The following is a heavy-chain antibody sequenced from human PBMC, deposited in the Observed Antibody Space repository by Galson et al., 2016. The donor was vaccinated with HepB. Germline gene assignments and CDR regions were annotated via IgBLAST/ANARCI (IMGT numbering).Heavy chain of an antibody. CDR1: GGSISSGGYY. V-gene: IGHV4-61*08. Sequence: TLSLTCTVSGGSISSGGYYWSWIRQPPGKGLEWIGYISYSGSTNYNPSLKSRVTISIDTSKNQFSLKLSSVTAADTAVYFCARDRSSGSGSFGYWGQGTLVTVSS. CDR2: ISYSGST. J-gene: IGHJ4*02. CDR3: ARDRSSGSGSFGY. D-gene: IGHD3-10*01.